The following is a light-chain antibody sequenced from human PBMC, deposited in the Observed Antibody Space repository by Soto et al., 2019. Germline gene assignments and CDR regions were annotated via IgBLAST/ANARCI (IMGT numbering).Light chain of an antibody. CDR2: AAS. V-gene: IGKV1-27*01. Sequence: DIPMTQSPSSLSASVGDRVTITCRASQDISNYLAWYQQRPGKVPKLLIYAASTLQSGVPSRFSGSGSGTDFTLTISSLQPEDVATYYCQKYDSAVFTFGPGTKVDIK. CDR3: QKYDSAVFT. CDR1: QDISNY. J-gene: IGKJ3*01.